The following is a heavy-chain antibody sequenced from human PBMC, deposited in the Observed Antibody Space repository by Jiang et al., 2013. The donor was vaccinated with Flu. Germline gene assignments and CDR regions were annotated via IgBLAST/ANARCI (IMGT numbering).Heavy chain of an antibody. V-gene: IGHV3-33*01. Sequence: VQLVESGGGVVLPGRSLRLSCAASGFTFRNYAMHWVRQAPGKGLEWVAVIWADGSDEYYADSAKGRFSISRDNSKNTLYLKMNSLRAEDTAVYYCVRGSYGDNSDFDYWGQGTLVTVSS. CDR2: IWADGSDE. CDR1: GFTFRNYA. J-gene: IGHJ4*02. D-gene: IGHD4-23*01. CDR3: VRGSYGDNSDFDY.